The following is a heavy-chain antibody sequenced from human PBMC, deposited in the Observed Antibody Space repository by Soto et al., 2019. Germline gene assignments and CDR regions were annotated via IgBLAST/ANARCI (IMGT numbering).Heavy chain of an antibody. V-gene: IGHV1-18*03. CDR1: GYSFTTYV. CDR3: ARGRYGDY. CDR2: LSAHNGNT. Sequence: QVHLVQSGAEAKKPGASVKVSCKGSGYSFTTYVITWVRQAPGQGLVWMGWLSAHNGNTNYAQQLQGRVTVTRDTATSTAYMELSSRRSDDMAVYYCARGRYGDYWGQGALVTVSS. D-gene: IGHD1-1*01. J-gene: IGHJ4*02.